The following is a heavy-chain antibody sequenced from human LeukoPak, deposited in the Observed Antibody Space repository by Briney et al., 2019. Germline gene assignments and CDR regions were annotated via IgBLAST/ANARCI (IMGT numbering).Heavy chain of an antibody. CDR2: IYTSGST. J-gene: IGHJ4*02. CDR1: GGSISSYY. V-gene: IGHV4-4*07. CDR3: ARVGYSSGWFDY. Sequence: SETLSLTCTVSGGSISSYYWSWIRQPAGKGLEWIGHIYTSGSTNYNPSLKSRVTMSVDTSKNQFSLKLSSVTAADTAVYYCARVGYSSGWFDYWGQGTLVTVSS. D-gene: IGHD6-19*01.